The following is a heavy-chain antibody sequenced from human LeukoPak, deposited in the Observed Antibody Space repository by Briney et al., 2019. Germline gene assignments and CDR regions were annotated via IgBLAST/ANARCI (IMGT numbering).Heavy chain of an antibody. CDR3: ARGRLYSYCSSTSCQARFDY. J-gene: IGHJ4*02. V-gene: IGHV1-2*02. CDR2: INPNSGGT. D-gene: IGHD2-2*01. CDR1: GYTFTGYY. Sequence: GASVKVSCKASGYTFTGYYMHWVRQAPGQGLEWMGWINPNSGGTNYAQKFQGRVTMTRDTSISTAYMELSRLRSDDTAVYYCARGRLYSYCSSTSCQARFDYWGQGTLVTVSS.